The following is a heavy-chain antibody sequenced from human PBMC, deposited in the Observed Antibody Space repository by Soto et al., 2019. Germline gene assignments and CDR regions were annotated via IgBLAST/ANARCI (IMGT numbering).Heavy chain of an antibody. D-gene: IGHD2-15*01. V-gene: IGHV3-48*02. Sequence: EVQLVESGGGLVQPGGSLRLSCAASGFTFSGYNMNWVRQAPGKGLEWISCIKSDSSGTWYADSVKGRFTMSRDNAKNSLYLQMTSLRDEDTDVYFCARDSNCSSDYWGQGTLVAVSS. CDR3: ARDSNCSSDY. CDR2: IKSDSSGT. J-gene: IGHJ4*02. CDR1: GFTFSGYN.